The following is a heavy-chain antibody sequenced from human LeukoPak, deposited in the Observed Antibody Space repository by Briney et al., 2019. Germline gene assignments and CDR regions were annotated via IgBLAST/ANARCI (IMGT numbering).Heavy chain of an antibody. D-gene: IGHD2-2*01. J-gene: IGHJ5*02. CDR2: IYHSGST. Sequence: SETLSLTCAVYGGSFSGYYWSWIRQPPGKGLEWIGYIYHSGSTYYNPSLKSRVTISVDRSKNQFSLKLSSVTAADTAVYYCARGGTFFCSSTSCPNWFDPWGQGTLVTVSS. V-gene: IGHV4-34*01. CDR1: GGSFSGYY. CDR3: ARGGTFFCSSTSCPNWFDP.